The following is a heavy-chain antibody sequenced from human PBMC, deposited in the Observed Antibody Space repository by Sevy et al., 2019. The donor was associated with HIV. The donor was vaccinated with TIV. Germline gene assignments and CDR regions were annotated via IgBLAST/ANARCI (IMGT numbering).Heavy chain of an antibody. J-gene: IGHJ4*02. CDR1: GFTFSSYG. V-gene: IGHV3-33*01. CDR3: AREGLLEWLFSFDY. Sequence: GGSLRLSCAASGFTFSSYGMHWVRQAPGKGLEWVAVIWYDGTNKYYADSVKGRFTISRDNSNNTLYLQMNSLRAEDTAVYHCAREGLLEWLFSFDYWGQGTLVTVSS. CDR2: IWYDGTNK. D-gene: IGHD3-3*01.